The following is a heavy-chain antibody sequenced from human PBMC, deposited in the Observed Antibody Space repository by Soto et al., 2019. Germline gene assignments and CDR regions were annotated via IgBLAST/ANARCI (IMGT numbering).Heavy chain of an antibody. J-gene: IGHJ4*02. CDR3: ARALDFWSAYFDY. V-gene: IGHV3-30*03. CDR2: ISYDGSNK. Sequence: GGSLRLSCAASGFTFSSYGTHWVRQVPGKGLEWVAVISYDGSNKYYADSVKGRFTISRDNSKNTLYLQMNSLRTEDTAVYYCARALDFWSAYFDYWGQGSLVTVSS. CDR1: GFTFSSYG. D-gene: IGHD3-3*01.